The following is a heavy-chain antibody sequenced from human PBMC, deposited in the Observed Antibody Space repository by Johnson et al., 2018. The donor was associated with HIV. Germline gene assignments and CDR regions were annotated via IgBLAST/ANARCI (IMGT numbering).Heavy chain of an antibody. CDR3: ARDFYAVVATPFIGSAFDI. J-gene: IGHJ3*02. CDR1: GFTFSSYA. V-gene: IGHV3-30*04. CDR2: ISSDGSNK. Sequence: QVQLVESGGGVVQPGRSLRLSCAASGFTFSSYAMHWVRQAPGKGLEWVAVISSDGSNKYYVDSVKGRFTISRDNSKNTLSLQMNSLRAEDTALYYCARDFYAVVATPFIGSAFDIWGQGTMVTVSS. D-gene: IGHD5-12*01.